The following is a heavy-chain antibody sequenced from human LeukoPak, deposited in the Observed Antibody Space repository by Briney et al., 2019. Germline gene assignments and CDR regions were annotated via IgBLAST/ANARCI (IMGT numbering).Heavy chain of an antibody. J-gene: IGHJ4*02. CDR2: IIPIFGTA. CDR1: GGTFSSYA. Sequence: ASVKVSCKASGGTFSSYAISWVRQAPGQGLEWMGRIIPIFGTANYAQKFQGRVTITTDESTSTAYMELSSLRSEGTAVYYCARDLDGKPDDYWGQGTLVTVSS. D-gene: IGHD1-14*01. V-gene: IGHV1-69*05. CDR3: ARDLDGKPDDY.